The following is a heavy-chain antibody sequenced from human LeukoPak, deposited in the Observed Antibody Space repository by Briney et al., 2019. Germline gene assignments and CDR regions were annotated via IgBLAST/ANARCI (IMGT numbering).Heavy chain of an antibody. CDR3: ARPGYCSSTSCYGGGYWFDP. CDR1: GFTFSSYG. CDR2: IWYDGSNK. V-gene: IGHV3-33*01. Sequence: GGSLRLSCAASGFTFSSYGMHWVRQAPGKGLEWVAVIWYDGSNKYYADSVKGRFTISRDNSKNTLYLQMSSLRDEDTAVYYCARPGYCSSTSCYGGGYWFDPWGQGTLVTVSS. J-gene: IGHJ5*02. D-gene: IGHD2-2*01.